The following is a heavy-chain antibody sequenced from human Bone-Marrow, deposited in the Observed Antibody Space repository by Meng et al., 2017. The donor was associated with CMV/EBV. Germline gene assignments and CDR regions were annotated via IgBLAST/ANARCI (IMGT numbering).Heavy chain of an antibody. V-gene: IGHV1-18*01. D-gene: IGHD3-3*01. CDR2: ISAYNGNT. J-gene: IGHJ6*02. Sequence: ASVKVSCKASGYTFTSYGISWVRQAPGQGLEWMGWISAYNGNTNYAQKLQGRVTMTRNTSISTAYMELSSLRSEDTAVYYCARGSPLYYDFWSGYYPNYYYYGMDVWGQGTTVTVSS. CDR1: GYTFTSYG. CDR3: ARGSPLYYDFWSGYYPNYYYYGMDV.